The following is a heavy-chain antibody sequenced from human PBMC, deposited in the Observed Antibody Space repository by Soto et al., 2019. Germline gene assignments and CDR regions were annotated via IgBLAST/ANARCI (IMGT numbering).Heavy chain of an antibody. CDR1: GFTFDDYT. Sequence: GGSLRLSCAASGFTFDDYTMHWVRHAPGKGLEWVSLISWDGGSTYYADSVKGRFTISRDNSKNSLYLQMNSLSTEDTALYYCAKALWIGENSGGCLDYWGQGTLVTVAS. V-gene: IGHV3-43*01. D-gene: IGHD3-10*01. CDR2: ISWDGGST. CDR3: AKALWIGENSGGCLDY. J-gene: IGHJ4*02.